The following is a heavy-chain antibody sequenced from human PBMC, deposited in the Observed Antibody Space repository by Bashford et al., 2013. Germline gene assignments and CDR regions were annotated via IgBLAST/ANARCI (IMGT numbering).Heavy chain of an antibody. CDR3: ARDSKNHAFDF. J-gene: IGHJ3*01. Sequence: VRQXPGKGLEWVGRIRNKRSSHTTEYAASVKGRFTISRDDSENSLFLQMSSLRTEDTAVYYCARDSKNHAFDFWGQGTMVTVSS. CDR2: IRNKRSSHTT. V-gene: IGHV3-72*01. D-gene: IGHD1-14*01.